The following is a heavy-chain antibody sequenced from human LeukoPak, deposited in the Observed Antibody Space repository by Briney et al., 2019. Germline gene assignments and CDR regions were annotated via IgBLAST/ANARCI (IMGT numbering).Heavy chain of an antibody. CDR3: AKDDAWVRYQD. CDR1: EFTFSNAW. Sequence: GGSLRLSCAASEFTFSNAWMSWVRQAPGKGLEWVGRIKSKIDGGTTDYAAPVKGRFTISRDNSKNTLDLQMNSLRAEDTAVYYCAKDDAWVRYQDWGQGTLVTVSS. CDR2: IKSKIDGGTT. V-gene: IGHV3-15*01. D-gene: IGHD5-12*01. J-gene: IGHJ4*02.